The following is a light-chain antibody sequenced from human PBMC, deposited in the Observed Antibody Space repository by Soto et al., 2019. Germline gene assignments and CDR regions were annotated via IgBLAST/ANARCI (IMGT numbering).Light chain of an antibody. Sequence: DIQMTQSPSSLSASVGDRVTITCRASQAIRNDLGWYQQKPGKAPKRLIYTASNLQSGVPSRFSGSGSETEFTLTISSLEPEDFGTYYCQQSYKMPSFGQGTRLEIK. CDR2: TAS. CDR1: QAIRND. CDR3: QQSYKMPS. V-gene: IGKV1-39*01. J-gene: IGKJ5*01.